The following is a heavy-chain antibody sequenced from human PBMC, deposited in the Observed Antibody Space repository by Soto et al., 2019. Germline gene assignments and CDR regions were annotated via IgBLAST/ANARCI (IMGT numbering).Heavy chain of an antibody. V-gene: IGHV1-18*01. CDR3: GRGPYCSCSTCYSQFYDY. D-gene: IGHD2-15*01. Sequence: QVQLMQSGAEVKKPGASVKVSCKASGYTFISYGISWLRQAPGQGLEWMGWISAYNVDTNYAQNFQGRVTMTTDTSTSTAYMELRSLRSDDTAVYYCGRGPYCSCSTCYSQFYDYWGQGTLVTVSS. J-gene: IGHJ4*02. CDR1: GYTFISYG. CDR2: ISAYNVDT.